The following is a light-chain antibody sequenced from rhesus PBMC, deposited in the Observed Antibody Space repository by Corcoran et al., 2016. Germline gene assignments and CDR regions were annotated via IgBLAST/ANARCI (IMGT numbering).Light chain of an antibody. J-gene: IGKJ4*01. CDR2: KAS. CDR3: QHNYGTPLT. V-gene: IGKV1-74*01. CDR1: ENVNNY. Sequence: DIQMTQSPSSLSASVGDRVTITCRASENVNNYLNWYQQKPGKAPKLMLYKASTLPSGVPSRLSGRGFGTDYTFTISSLQSEDVATYYCQHNYGTPLTFGGGTKVEIK.